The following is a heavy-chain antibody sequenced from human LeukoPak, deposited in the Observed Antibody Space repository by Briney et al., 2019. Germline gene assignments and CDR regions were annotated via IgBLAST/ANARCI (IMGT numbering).Heavy chain of an antibody. CDR2: IYTSGST. V-gene: IGHV4-61*02. D-gene: IGHD2-2*01. Sequence: PSETLSLTCAVSGGSISSGSYYWSWIRQPAGKGLEWIGRIYTSGSTNYNPSLKSRVTISVDTSKNQFSLKLSSVTATDTAVYYCARDQEAYCSSTSCYEYYYYMDVWGKGTTVTISS. CDR3: ARDQEAYCSSTSCYEYYYYMDV. J-gene: IGHJ6*03. CDR1: GGSISSGSYY.